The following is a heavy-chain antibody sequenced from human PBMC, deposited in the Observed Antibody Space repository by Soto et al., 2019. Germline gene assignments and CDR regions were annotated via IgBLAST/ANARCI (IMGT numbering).Heavy chain of an antibody. CDR3: ARGPNTHYYYYYMDV. CDR1: GYTFTIYD. Sequence: ASVKVSCKASGYTFTIYDINWVRQATGQGLEWMGWMNPNSGNTGYAQKFQGRVTMTRNTSISTAYMELSSLRSEDTAVYYCARGPNTHYYYYYMDVWGKGTTVTVSS. CDR2: MNPNSGNT. V-gene: IGHV1-8*01. D-gene: IGHD5-18*01. J-gene: IGHJ6*03.